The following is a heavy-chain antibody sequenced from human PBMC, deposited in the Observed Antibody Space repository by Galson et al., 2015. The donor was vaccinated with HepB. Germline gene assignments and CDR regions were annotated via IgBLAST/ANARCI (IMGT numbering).Heavy chain of an antibody. Sequence: SVKVSCKASGYTFTSYGISWVRQAPGQGLEWMGWISAYNGNTNYAQKLQGRVTMTTDTSTSTAYMELRSLRSDDTAVYYCARVFGDFWSGYELHFDYWGQGTLVTVSS. CDR2: ISAYNGNT. V-gene: IGHV1-18*04. CDR1: GYTFTSYG. D-gene: IGHD3-3*01. CDR3: ARVFGDFWSGYELHFDY. J-gene: IGHJ4*02.